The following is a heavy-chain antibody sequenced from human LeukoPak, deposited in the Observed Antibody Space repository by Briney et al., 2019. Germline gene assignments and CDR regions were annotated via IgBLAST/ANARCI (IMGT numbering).Heavy chain of an antibody. D-gene: IGHD3-10*01. CDR1: GYTFTDYY. CDR2: INPNSGGT. CDR3: ARVRGVIGPFDY. J-gene: IGHJ4*02. V-gene: IGHV1-2*02. Sequence: ASVKVSCKASGYTFTDYYLHRVRQAPGQGLEWMGWINPNSGGTNYAQTFQGRITMTRDTSITTAYLELSRLRSDDTAVYYCARVRGVIGPFDYWGQGTLVTVSS.